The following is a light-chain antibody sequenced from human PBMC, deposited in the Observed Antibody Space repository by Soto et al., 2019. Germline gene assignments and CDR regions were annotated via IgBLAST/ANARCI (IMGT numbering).Light chain of an antibody. CDR2: VAS. J-gene: IGKJ1*01. CDR3: QQYKDWPPR. Sequence: EMVMTQSPATLSVSPGERATLSCRASQSVSSYLAWYQQKPGQPPRLLIYVASTRAAGIPARFSGSGSGTEFTLTISSLQSEDFAVYSCQQYKDWPPRFGQGTKVEIK. CDR1: QSVSSY. V-gene: IGKV3-15*01.